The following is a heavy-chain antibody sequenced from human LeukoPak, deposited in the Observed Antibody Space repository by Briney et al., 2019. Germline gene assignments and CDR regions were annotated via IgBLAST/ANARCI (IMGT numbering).Heavy chain of an antibody. Sequence: GGSLRLSCAASGFTFSSYGMHWVRQAPGKGLEWVAVISYDGSNKYYADSVKGRFTISRDNSKNTLYLQMNSLRAEDTAVYYCAKDRYYYGNYFDYWGQGILVTVSS. CDR1: GFTFSSYG. V-gene: IGHV3-30*18. CDR3: AKDRYYYGNYFDY. J-gene: IGHJ4*02. CDR2: ISYDGSNK. D-gene: IGHD3-10*01.